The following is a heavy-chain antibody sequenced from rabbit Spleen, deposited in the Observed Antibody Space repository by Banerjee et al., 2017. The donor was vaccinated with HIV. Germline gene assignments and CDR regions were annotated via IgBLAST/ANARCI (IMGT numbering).Heavy chain of an antibody. V-gene: IGHV1S40*01. J-gene: IGHJ6*01. Sequence: QSLEESGGDLVKPGASLTLTCIASGVSFSGNSYMCWVRQAPGKGLEWIACIDTGSSGFTYFASWAKGRFTISKTSSTTVTLQMTSLTAADTATYFCARDAGGGSASDRLDLWGPGTLVTVS. D-gene: IGHD8-1*01. CDR3: ARDAGGGSASDRLDL. CDR2: IDTGSSGFT. CDR1: GVSFSGNSY.